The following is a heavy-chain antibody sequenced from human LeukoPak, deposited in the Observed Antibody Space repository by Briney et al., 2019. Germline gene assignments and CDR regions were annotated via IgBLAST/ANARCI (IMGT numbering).Heavy chain of an antibody. CDR1: GFTFSNHW. Sequence: PGGSLRLSCVASGFTFSNHWMSWVRQAPGKGLEWVANIKQDGSEKYYVDSVKGRFTVSRDNAKNSLSLQVNSLRAEDTAVYYCARWAGGHYDYWGQGTLVTASS. V-gene: IGHV3-7*01. J-gene: IGHJ4*02. CDR3: ARWAGGHYDY. D-gene: IGHD1-26*01. CDR2: IKQDGSEK.